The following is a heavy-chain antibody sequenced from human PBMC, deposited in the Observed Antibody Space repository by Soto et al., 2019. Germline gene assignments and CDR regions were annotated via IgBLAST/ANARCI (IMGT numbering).Heavy chain of an antibody. V-gene: IGHV1-46*01. CDR1: GYTLTSYY. D-gene: IGHD5-18*01. CDR2: INPSGGST. Sequence: GASVKVSCKASGYTLTSYYMHWVRQAPGQGLEWMGIINPSGGSTSYAQKFQGRVTMTRDTSTSTVYMELSSLRSEDTAVYYCAREVDTAMDPYYYYGMDVWGQGTTVTVSS. J-gene: IGHJ6*02. CDR3: AREVDTAMDPYYYYGMDV.